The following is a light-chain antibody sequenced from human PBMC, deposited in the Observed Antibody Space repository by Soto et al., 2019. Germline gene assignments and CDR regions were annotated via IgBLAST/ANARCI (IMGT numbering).Light chain of an antibody. CDR1: SSGVGGYNY. CDR2: DVS. Sequence: QSALTQPASVSGSPGQSITISCTGTSSGVGGYNYVSWYQQHPGKAPKLMIYDVSNRPSGVSNRFSGSKSGNTASLTISGLQAEDGADYYCSSYTSSSTYVFGTGTKVTVL. V-gene: IGLV2-14*01. CDR3: SSYTSSSTYV. J-gene: IGLJ1*01.